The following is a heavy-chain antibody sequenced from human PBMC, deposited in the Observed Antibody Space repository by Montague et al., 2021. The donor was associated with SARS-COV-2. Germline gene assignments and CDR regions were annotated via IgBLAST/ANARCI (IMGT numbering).Heavy chain of an antibody. CDR3: AKDWGIVAHTTRDYYYYYGMDV. Sequence: SLRLSCAASGFTFSSYAMSWVRQAPGKGLEWVSAISGSGGSTYYADSVKGRFTISRDNSKNTLYLQMNSLRAEDTAVYYCAKDWGIVAHTTRDYYYYYGMDVWGQGTTVTASS. J-gene: IGHJ6*02. D-gene: IGHD3-16*01. V-gene: IGHV3-23*01. CDR1: GFTFSSYA. CDR2: ISGSGGST.